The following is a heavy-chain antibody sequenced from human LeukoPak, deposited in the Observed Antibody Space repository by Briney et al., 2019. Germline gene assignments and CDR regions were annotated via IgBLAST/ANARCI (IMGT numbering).Heavy chain of an antibody. CDR1: GFTFTKYW. CDR2: INTDGSST. V-gene: IGHV3-74*01. CDR3: ARDSGITIFGVVPRGGYYMDV. Sequence: GGSLRLSCAASGFTFTKYWMTWVRQAPGKGLVWVSRINTDGSSTSYADSVKGRFTISRDNAKNTLYLQMNSLRAEDTAVYYCARDSGITIFGVVPRGGYYMDVWGKGTTVTVSS. D-gene: IGHD3-3*01. J-gene: IGHJ6*03.